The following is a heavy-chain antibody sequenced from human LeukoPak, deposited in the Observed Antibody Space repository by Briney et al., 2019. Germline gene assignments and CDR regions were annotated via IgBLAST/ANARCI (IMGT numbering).Heavy chain of an antibody. J-gene: IGHJ3*02. CDR3: TKEVQRWHSYFYRPSYALDI. V-gene: IGHV3-9*03. Sequence: GGSLRLSCAVSGFNFDDYAIHWVRQGPGKGLEWVAGISANGGFISYGESVKGRFTISRDNSRNSVFLQMNFLRAEDMAMYFCTKEVQRWHSYFYRPSYALDIWGQGTMVSVSS. CDR2: ISANGGFI. D-gene: IGHD3-22*01. CDR1: GFNFDDYA.